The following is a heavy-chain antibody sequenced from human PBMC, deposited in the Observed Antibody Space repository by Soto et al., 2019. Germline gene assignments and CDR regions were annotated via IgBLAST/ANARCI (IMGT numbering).Heavy chain of an antibody. CDR2: ISSSGDSP. CDR3: ARNTIPPPHY. D-gene: IGHD1-1*01. CDR1: GFTFSNYA. Sequence: EVQLLESGGGLVQPGGSLRLSCAASGFTFSNYAMSWVRQAPGKGLEWVSAISSSGDSPYYADSVKGRFTVSRDNSKNTLYLQMNSLRVEDTVIYYCARNTIPPPHYWGQGTLVTVSS. V-gene: IGHV3-23*01. J-gene: IGHJ4*02.